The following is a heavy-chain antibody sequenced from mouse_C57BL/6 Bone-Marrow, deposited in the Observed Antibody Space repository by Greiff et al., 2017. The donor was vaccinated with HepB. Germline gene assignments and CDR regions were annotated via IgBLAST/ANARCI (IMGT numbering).Heavy chain of an antibody. J-gene: IGHJ2*01. V-gene: IGHV5-6*01. Sequence: EVKLMESGGDLVKPGGSLKLSCAASGFTFSSYGMSWVRQTPDKRLEWVATISSGGSYTYYPDSVKGRFTISRDNAKNTLYLQMSSLKSEDTAMYYCARQEGSYYGYDFYYFDYWGQGTTLTVSS. CDR1: GFTFSSYG. CDR2: ISSGGSYT. D-gene: IGHD2-9*01. CDR3: ARQEGSYYGYDFYYFDY.